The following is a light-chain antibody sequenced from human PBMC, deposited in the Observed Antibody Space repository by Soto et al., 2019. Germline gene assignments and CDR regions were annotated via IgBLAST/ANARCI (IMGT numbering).Light chain of an antibody. V-gene: IGKV3-15*01. CDR2: AVS. CDR1: QTVYNN. J-gene: IGKJ5*01. CDR3: QQYTNWPIT. Sequence: EVVMTQSRSSLSVSPGETVILSCRASQTVYNNYLAWYQQKPGQTPRLIIYAVSARATGIPARFSGSGSGTDFTLTINGLQSEDFADYYCQQYTNWPITFGQGTRLEIK.